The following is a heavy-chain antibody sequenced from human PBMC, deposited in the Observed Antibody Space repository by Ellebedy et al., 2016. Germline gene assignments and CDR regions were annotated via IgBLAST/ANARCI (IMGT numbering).Heavy chain of an antibody. CDR2: ISASGFST. CDR3: ANGKFSSSPPLDY. D-gene: IGHD6-6*01. CDR1: GFTFSSYS. V-gene: IGHV3-23*01. Sequence: GESLKISXAASGFTFSSYSMNWVRQAPGKGLEWVSAISASGFSTYYTDSVKGRFTISRDNSKNTLYLQMNSLRAEDTAVYYCANGKFSSSPPLDYWGQGTLVSVSS. J-gene: IGHJ4*02.